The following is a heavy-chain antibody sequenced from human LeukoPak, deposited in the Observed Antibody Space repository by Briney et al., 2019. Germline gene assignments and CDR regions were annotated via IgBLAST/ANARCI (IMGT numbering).Heavy chain of an antibody. J-gene: IGHJ4*02. CDR1: GFTFSTYG. D-gene: IGHD3-16*02. Sequence: GGSLRLSCAASGFTFSTYGMHWVRQAPGKGLEWVAVISYDGINKYHSDSVKGRFTISRDNSKNTLYLQMNSLRVEDTGIYFCARGSTFGGVISDFWGQGTLVTVSS. CDR2: ISYDGINK. CDR3: ARGSTFGGVISDF. V-gene: IGHV3-30*03.